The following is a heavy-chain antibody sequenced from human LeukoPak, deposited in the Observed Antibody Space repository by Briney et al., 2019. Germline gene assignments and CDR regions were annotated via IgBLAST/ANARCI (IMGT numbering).Heavy chain of an antibody. CDR2: IYPGDSDP. Sequence: GESLKISCQGSGYSFTSYWIGWARQMPGKGLKGMGIIYPGDSDPRYSPSFQGQVTISADKSISTAYLQWSSLKASDTAMYYCARREQWLVAEYFQHWGQGTLVTVSS. CDR1: GYSFTSYW. V-gene: IGHV5-51*01. J-gene: IGHJ1*01. CDR3: ARREQWLVAEYFQH. D-gene: IGHD6-19*01.